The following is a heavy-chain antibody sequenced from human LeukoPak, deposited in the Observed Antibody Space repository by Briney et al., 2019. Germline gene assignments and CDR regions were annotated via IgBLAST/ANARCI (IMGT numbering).Heavy chain of an antibody. J-gene: IGHJ5*02. Sequence: SETLSLTCTVSGGSISGYYWSWIRQPPWKGLESIGYIYYSGSTNYNPSLKSRVTISVDTSKNQFSLKLSSVSAADTAVYYCARHYGSGNNWFDPWGQGTLVTVYS. CDR1: GGSISGYY. D-gene: IGHD3-10*01. CDR3: ARHYGSGNNWFDP. V-gene: IGHV4-59*01. CDR2: IYYSGST.